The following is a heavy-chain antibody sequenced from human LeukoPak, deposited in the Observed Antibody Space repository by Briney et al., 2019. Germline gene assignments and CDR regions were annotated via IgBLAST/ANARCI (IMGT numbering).Heavy chain of an antibody. CDR2: INTNTGNP. J-gene: IGHJ4*02. V-gene: IGHV7-4-1*02. Sequence: ASVKVSCKASGYTFTSYAMNWVRQAPGQGLEWMGWINTNTGNPTYAQGFTGRFVFSLDTSVSTAYLQISSLKAEDTAVYYCARDLHPAGKPETFFDYWGQGTLVTVSS. CDR3: ARDLHPAGKPETFFDY. CDR1: GYTFTSYA. D-gene: IGHD2-2*01.